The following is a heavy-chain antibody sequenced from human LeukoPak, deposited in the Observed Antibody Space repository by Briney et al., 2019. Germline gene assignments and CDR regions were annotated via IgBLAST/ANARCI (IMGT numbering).Heavy chain of an antibody. CDR2: IRGSGGGT. Sequence: GGSLRLSCAVSGITLSNYGMSWVRQAPGKGLEWVAGIRGSGGGTNYADSVKGRFTISRDNPKNTLFLQMNNLRAEDTAVYFCAKRGVVIRVILVGFHKEAYYFDSWGQGALVTVSS. CDR3: AKRGVVIRVILVGFHKEAYYFDS. J-gene: IGHJ4*02. D-gene: IGHD3-22*01. V-gene: IGHV3-23*01. CDR1: GITLSNYG.